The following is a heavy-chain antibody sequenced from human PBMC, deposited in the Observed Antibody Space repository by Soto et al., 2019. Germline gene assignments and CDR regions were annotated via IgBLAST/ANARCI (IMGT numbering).Heavy chain of an antibody. D-gene: IGHD5-12*01. Sequence: QVQLQESGPGLVKPSQTLSLTCTVSGGSLNCDDCYCSWIRQPPGKGLEWIGYIYYSGSACYSSSLNRRLTKSVDTSMIHFSLHLSSVTAADTAVSYCPSGEGVSGEQRIWGQGTLVTVSS. CDR3: PSGEGVSGEQRI. V-gene: IGHV4-30-4*01. CDR2: IYYSGSA. CDR1: GGSLNCDDCY. J-gene: IGHJ4*02.